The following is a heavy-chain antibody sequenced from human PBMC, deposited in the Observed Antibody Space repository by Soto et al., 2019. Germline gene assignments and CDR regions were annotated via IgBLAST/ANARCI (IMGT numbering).Heavy chain of an antibody. J-gene: IGHJ4*02. Sequence: SETLSLTCTVSGGSISSSSYYWGWIRRPPGKGLEWIGSIYYSGSTYYNPSLKSRVTISVDTSKNQFSLKLSSVTAADTAVYYCARARRGYSYGYNYFDYWGQGTLVTVSS. V-gene: IGHV4-39*07. CDR2: IYYSGST. D-gene: IGHD5-18*01. CDR1: GGSISSSSYY. CDR3: ARARRGYSYGYNYFDY.